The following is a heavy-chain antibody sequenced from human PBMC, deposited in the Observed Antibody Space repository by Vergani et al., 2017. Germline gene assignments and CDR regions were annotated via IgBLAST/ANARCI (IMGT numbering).Heavy chain of an antibody. Sequence: QVQLVQSGAEVKKPGASVKVSCKASGYTFTGYYMHWVRQAPGQGLEWMGWINPNSGGTNYAQKFQGRVTMTRDTSISTAYMELSRLRSDDTAVYYCARVPNTGYESSGYYFDYWGQGTLVTVSS. CDR2: INPNSGGT. J-gene: IGHJ4*02. D-gene: IGHD3-22*01. V-gene: IGHV1-2*02. CDR3: ARVPNTGYESSGYYFDY. CDR1: GYTFTGYY.